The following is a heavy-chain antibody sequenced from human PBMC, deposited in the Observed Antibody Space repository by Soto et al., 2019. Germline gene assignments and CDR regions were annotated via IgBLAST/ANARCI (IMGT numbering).Heavy chain of an antibody. D-gene: IGHD1-7*01. CDR1: GFNTRFYS. J-gene: IGHJ5*02. V-gene: IGHV3-23*01. Sequence: PGGSLRLSCTASGFNTRFYSMGWVRQTPGKGLEWVAALSRSGGATYYADSVRGRFTISRDASKDTLFLQMSNLRAEDTALYYCSKGEMSTIRNSFDPWGQGTLVTVSS. CDR2: LSRSGGAT. CDR3: SKGEMSTIRNSFDP.